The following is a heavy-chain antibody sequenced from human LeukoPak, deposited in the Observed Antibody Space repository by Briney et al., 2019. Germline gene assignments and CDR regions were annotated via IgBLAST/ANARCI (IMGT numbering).Heavy chain of an antibody. CDR2: ISGRSNVI. V-gene: IGHV3-48*04. CDR3: AKDGGYYDSNGYYRDYHYGMDV. D-gene: IGHD3-22*01. CDR1: GFFFSKNG. Sequence: PGGSLRLSCAASGFFFSKNGMHWVRQAPGKGLEWISYISGRSNVIYYADSVKGRFTISRDNAKNSLYVQMKSLRAEDTAVYYCAKDGGYYDSNGYYRDYHYGMDVWGQGTTVTVSS. J-gene: IGHJ6*02.